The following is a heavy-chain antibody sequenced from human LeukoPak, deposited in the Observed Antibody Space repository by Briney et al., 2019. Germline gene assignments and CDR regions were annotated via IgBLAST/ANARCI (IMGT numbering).Heavy chain of an antibody. J-gene: IGHJ4*02. CDR2: INSDGRST. D-gene: IGHD2-8*01. CDR1: GFTFSSYW. Sequence: PGGSLRLSCAASGFTFSSYWMHWVRQAPGKGLVGVSRINSDGRSTSYADSVKGRFTISRDNSKNSLYLQMNSLRAEDTAVYYCARALIGYYFDYWGQGTLVTVSS. V-gene: IGHV3-74*01. CDR3: ARALIGYYFDY.